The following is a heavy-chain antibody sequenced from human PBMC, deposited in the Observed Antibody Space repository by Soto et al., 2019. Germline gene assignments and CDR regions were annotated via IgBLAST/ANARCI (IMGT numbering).Heavy chain of an antibody. CDR1: GGSFSGYY. V-gene: IGHV4-34*01. J-gene: IGHJ4*02. CDR3: ARHHVRGRTIAGAAEF. D-gene: IGHD6-13*01. Sequence: QVQLQQWGAGLLKPSETLSLTCAVYGGSFSGYYWSWIRQPPGKGLEWIGEINHSGNTNYNPSLKSRVTISVDPSKNQLFLNLSSVTAADTAMYYCARHHVRGRTIAGAAEFWGQGTLVTVSS. CDR2: INHSGNT.